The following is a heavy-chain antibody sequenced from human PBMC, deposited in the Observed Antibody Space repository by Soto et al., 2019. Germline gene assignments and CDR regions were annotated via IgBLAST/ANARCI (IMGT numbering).Heavy chain of an antibody. D-gene: IGHD2-15*01. V-gene: IGHV4-31*03. Sequence: KPSETLSLTCTVSGGSITGGYYWSWIRQHPGKGPEWIGFINHSGTTSYNLSLKSRVTMSVDTSANQFSLRLNSVTAADTAVYYCARGGASSQWFDPWGQGTQVTVSS. CDR1: GGSITGGYY. J-gene: IGHJ5*02. CDR3: ARGGASSQWFDP. CDR2: INHSGTT.